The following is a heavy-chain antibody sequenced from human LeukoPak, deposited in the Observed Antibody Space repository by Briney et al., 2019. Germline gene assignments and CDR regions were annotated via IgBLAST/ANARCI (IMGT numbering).Heavy chain of an antibody. J-gene: IGHJ4*02. CDR2: IYYSGST. CDR1: GGSISSGGYY. CDR3: AASGYSYGYGPYYFDY. D-gene: IGHD5-18*01. V-gene: IGHV4-31*03. Sequence: PSQTLSLTCTVSGGSISSGGYYWSWIRQHPGKGLEWIGYIYYSGSTYYNPSLKSRVTISVDTSKNQFSLKLSSVTAADTAVYYCAASGYSYGYGPYYFDYWGQGTLVTVSS.